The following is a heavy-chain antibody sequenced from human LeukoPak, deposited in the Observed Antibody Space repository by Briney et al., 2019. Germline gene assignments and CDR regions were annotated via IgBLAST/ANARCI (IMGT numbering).Heavy chain of an antibody. Sequence: SETLSLTCTVSGGSISSYYWSWIRQPPGKGLEWMGYIYYSGSTNYNPSLKSRVTISVDTSKNQFSLKLSSVTAADTAVYYCARGNYDFWSGYYRSFDYWGQGTLVTVSS. D-gene: IGHD3-3*01. V-gene: IGHV4-59*01. CDR1: GGSISSYY. J-gene: IGHJ4*02. CDR2: IYYSGST. CDR3: ARGNYDFWSGYYRSFDY.